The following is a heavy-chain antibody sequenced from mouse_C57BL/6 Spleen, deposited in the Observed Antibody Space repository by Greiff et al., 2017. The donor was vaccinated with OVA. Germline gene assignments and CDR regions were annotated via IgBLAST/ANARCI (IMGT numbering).Heavy chain of an antibody. J-gene: IGHJ4*01. Sequence: EVKLQESGPELVKPGASVKIPCKASGYTFTDYNMDWVKQSHGKSLEWIGDINPNNGGTIYNQKFKGKATLTVDKSSSTAYMELRSLTSEDTAVYYCARGCSNYPYAMDYWGQGTSVTVSS. CDR2: INPNNGGT. D-gene: IGHD2-5*01. CDR1: GYTFTDYN. V-gene: IGHV1-18*01. CDR3: ARGCSNYPYAMDY.